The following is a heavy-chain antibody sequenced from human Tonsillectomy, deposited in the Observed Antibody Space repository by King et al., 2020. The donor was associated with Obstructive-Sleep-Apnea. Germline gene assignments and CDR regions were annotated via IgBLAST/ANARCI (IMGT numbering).Heavy chain of an antibody. CDR1: GYTFTGHF. D-gene: IGHD3-10*01. J-gene: IGHJ5*02. CDR3: ARDPGYFGSGTYSGWFDP. CDR2: INSNSGGT. V-gene: IGHV1-2*02. Sequence: VQLVESGAEVKNPGASVKVSCKASGYTFTGHFMHWVRQAPGQGLEWMGWINSNSGGTNYARKFQGRVTMTRDTSISTVFMELSRLKSDDTAVYYCARDPGYFGSGTYSGWFDPWGQGTLVTVSS.